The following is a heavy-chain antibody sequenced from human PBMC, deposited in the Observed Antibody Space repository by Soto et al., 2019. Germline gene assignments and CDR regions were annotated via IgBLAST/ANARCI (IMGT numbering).Heavy chain of an antibody. D-gene: IGHD2-21*02. CDR3: ARDQNAYCGGDCSKSPFDY. V-gene: IGHV1-69*13. J-gene: IGHJ4*02. CDR1: GGTFSSYA. Sequence: SVKVSCKASGGTFSSYAISWVRQAPGQGLEWMGGIIPIFGTANYAQKFQGRVTITADESTSTAYMELSSLRSEDTAVYYCARDQNAYCGGDCSKSPFDYWGQGTLVTVSS. CDR2: IIPIFGTA.